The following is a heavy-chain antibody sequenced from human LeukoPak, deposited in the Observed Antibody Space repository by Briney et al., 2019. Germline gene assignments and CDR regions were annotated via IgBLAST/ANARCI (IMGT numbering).Heavy chain of an antibody. Sequence: GGSLRLSCAASGFTFSNYWMTWVRQSPGKGLEWVAIIKPDGSGKYHVDSVKGRFAISRDNAKNSLYLQMSSLRAEDTAVYYCARGGHRQKEFWGQGTLVTVSS. CDR1: GFTFSNYW. D-gene: IGHD3-10*01. CDR3: ARGGHRQKEF. J-gene: IGHJ4*02. CDR2: IKPDGSGK. V-gene: IGHV3-7*01.